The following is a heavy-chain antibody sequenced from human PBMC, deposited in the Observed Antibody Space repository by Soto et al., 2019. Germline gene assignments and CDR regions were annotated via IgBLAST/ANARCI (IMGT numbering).Heavy chain of an antibody. V-gene: IGHV4-34*01. CDR2: INHSGNT. CDR3: ARHHVRGRTIAGAAEF. J-gene: IGHJ4*02. D-gene: IGHD1-26*01. Sequence: QVQLQQWGAGLLKPSETLSLTCAVYGKSLSGYYWSWIRQPPGKALEWLGEINHSGNTNYNPSLKSRVPISVDTSKNQLFLNLGSVTAADTAMYYCARHHVRGRTIAGAAEFWGQGTLVTVSS. CDR1: GKSLSGYY.